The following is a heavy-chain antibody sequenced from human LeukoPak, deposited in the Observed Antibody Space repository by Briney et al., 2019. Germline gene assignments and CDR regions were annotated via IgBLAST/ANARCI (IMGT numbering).Heavy chain of an antibody. CDR3: ARDRYGSGSYYYFQH. D-gene: IGHD3-10*01. CDR2: IIPIFGTA. Sequence: SVKVSCKASGGTFSSYAISWVRQAPGQGLEWMGGIIPIFGTANYAHKFPGRVTITADESTSTVYMELSSLRSEDTAAYYCARDRYGSGSYYYFQHWGRGPLVTVSS. V-gene: IGHV1-69*13. CDR1: GGTFSSYA. J-gene: IGHJ1*01.